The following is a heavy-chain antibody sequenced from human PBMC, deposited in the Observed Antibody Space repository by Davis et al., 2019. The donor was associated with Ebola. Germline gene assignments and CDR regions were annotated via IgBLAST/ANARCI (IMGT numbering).Heavy chain of an antibody. J-gene: IGHJ6*02. CDR3: ARIPLFYDFWRTNYYYYGMDV. V-gene: IGHV2-70*01. CDR1: GFSLSTSGMC. D-gene: IGHD3-3*01. Sequence: SGPTLVKPTQTLTLTCTFSGFSLSTSGMCVSWIRQPPGKALEWLALIDWDDDKYYSTSLKTRLTISKDTSKNQVVLTMTNMDPVDTATYYCARIPLFYDFWRTNYYYYGMDVWGQGTTVTVSS. CDR2: IDWDDDK.